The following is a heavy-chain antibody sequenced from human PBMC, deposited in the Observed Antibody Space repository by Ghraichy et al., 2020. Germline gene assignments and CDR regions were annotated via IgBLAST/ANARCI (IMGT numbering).Heavy chain of an antibody. CDR2: VSGSGSNT. CDR3: AKDQGTGSEYFRH. CDR1: GFTFSSYA. D-gene: IGHD1-1*01. Sequence: GGSLRLSCAASGFTFSSYAMSWVRQAPGKGLEWVSVVSGSGSNTYHADSVKGRFTISRDNSKNTLYLQMNSLRAEDTAIYYCAKDQGTGSEYFRHWGQGTLVTVSS. J-gene: IGHJ1*01. V-gene: IGHV3-23*01.